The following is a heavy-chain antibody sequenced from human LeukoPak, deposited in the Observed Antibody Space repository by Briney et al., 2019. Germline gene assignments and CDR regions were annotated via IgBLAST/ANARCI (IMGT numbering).Heavy chain of an antibody. Sequence: PGGSLRLSCAASGFTFSSYEMNWVRQAPGKGLEWVPYISSSGSTIYYADSVKGRFAISRDNAKNSLFLQMNSLRAEDTAVYYCARDVQVATIYPLDYWGQGTLVTVSS. CDR1: GFTFSSYE. CDR2: ISSSGSTI. V-gene: IGHV3-48*03. CDR3: ARDVQVATIYPLDY. J-gene: IGHJ4*02. D-gene: IGHD5-12*01.